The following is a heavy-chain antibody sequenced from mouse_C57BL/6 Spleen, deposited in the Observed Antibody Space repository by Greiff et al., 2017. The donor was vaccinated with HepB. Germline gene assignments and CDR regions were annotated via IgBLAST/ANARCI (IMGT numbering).Heavy chain of an antibody. CDR1: GYTFTSYW. CDR2: INPSSGYT. CDR3: ARLWDVDY. V-gene: IGHV1-7*01. J-gene: IGHJ2*01. D-gene: IGHD4-1*01. Sequence: VQLQQSGAELAKPGASVKLSCKASGYTFTSYWMHWVKQRPGQGLEWIGYINPSSGYTKYNQKFKDKATLTVDKSSSTAYMQLSSLTSEDSAVYYCARLWDVDYWGQGTTLTVSS.